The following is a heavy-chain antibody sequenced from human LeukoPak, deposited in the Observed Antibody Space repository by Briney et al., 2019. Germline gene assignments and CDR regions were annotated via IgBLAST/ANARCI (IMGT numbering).Heavy chain of an antibody. CDR2: IKQDGSEK. CDR1: GFTFSSYW. D-gene: IGHD6-19*01. Sequence: GGSLRLSCAASGFTFSSYWMSWVRQAPGKGLEWVADIKQDGSEKYYVDSVKGRFTISRDNAKNSLYLQMNSLRAEDTAVYYCARTGLVRFFDYWGQGTLVTVSS. CDR3: ARTGLVRFFDY. J-gene: IGHJ4*02. V-gene: IGHV3-7*01.